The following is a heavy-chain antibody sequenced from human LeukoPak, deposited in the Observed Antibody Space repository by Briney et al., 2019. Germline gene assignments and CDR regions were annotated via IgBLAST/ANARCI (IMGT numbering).Heavy chain of an antibody. CDR1: GYTFTGYY. CDR3: ARPLGITYYYGMDV. D-gene: IGHD7-27*01. J-gene: IGHJ6*02. Sequence: ASVKVSCKASGYTFTGYYMHWVRQAPGQGLEWMGWINPNSGGTNYAQKFQGRVTMTRDTSISTAYMELSRLRSDDTAVYYCARPLGITYYYGMDVRGQGTTVTVSS. V-gene: IGHV1-2*02. CDR2: INPNSGGT.